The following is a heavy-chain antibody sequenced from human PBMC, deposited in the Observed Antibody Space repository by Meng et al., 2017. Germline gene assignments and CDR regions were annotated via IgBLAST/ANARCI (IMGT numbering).Heavy chain of an antibody. CDR1: GFTFSSYW. CDR2: IKQDGSEK. CDR3: ARYSGYEKYYYYGMDV. J-gene: IGHJ6*02. Sequence: GESLKISCAASGFTFSSYWMSWVRQAPGKGLEWVANIKQDGSEKYYVDSVKGRFTISRDNAKNSLYLQMNSLRAEDTAVYYCARYSGYEKYYYYGMDVWGQGTTVTAP. D-gene: IGHD5-12*01. V-gene: IGHV3-7*01.